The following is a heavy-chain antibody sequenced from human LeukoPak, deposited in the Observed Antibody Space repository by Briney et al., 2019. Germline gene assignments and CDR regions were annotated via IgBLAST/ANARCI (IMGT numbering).Heavy chain of an antibody. CDR1: GGTFSSYA. CDR3: AKQSIAAPKPDY. V-gene: IGHV1-69*04. D-gene: IGHD6-6*01. Sequence: GSSVKVSCKASGGTFSSYAISWVRQAPGQGLEWMGRIIPILGIANYAQKFQGRVTITADKSTSTAYMELSSLRSEDTAVYYRAKQSIAAPKPDYWGQGTLVTVSS. CDR2: IIPILGIA. J-gene: IGHJ4*02.